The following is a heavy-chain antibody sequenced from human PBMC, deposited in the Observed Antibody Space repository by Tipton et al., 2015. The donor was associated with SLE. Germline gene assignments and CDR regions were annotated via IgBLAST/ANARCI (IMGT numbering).Heavy chain of an antibody. V-gene: IGHV4-59*08. D-gene: IGHD3-22*01. CDR3: ARLSYCDSGCYYSYFDH. CDR1: GGSISSYY. CDR2: IYYSGST. J-gene: IGHJ4*02. Sequence: TLSLTCTVSGGSISSYYWSWIRQPPGKGLEWIGHIYYSGSTNYNPSLKSRVTISVDASTNQFSLKLTSVTAADTALYYCARLSYCDSGCYYSYFDHWGQGTLVTVSS.